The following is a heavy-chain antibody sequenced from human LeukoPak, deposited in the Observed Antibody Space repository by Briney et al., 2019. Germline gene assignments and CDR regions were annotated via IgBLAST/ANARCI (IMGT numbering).Heavy chain of an antibody. CDR1: GFTFGDYA. CDR2: IRSKAYGGTT. V-gene: IGHV3-49*04. CDR3: TRYDC. Sequence: QAGGTLRLSCTASGFTFGDYAVSWVRQAPGKGLEWVGFIRSKAYGGTTEYAASVKGRFTISRDDSKSIAYLQMNSLNTEDTAVYYCTRYDCWGQGTLVTVSS. J-gene: IGHJ4*02.